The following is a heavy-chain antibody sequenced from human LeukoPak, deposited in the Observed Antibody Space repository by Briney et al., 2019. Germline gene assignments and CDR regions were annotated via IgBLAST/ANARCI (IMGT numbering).Heavy chain of an antibody. Sequence: PGGSLRLSCAASGFTFSSYCMDWVRQTPGKGLEWVSSISSSSSYIYYSDSVKGRFTISRDNAKNSLHLQMNSLRAEDTALYYCARVRPGQWLLRDAFDIWGQGTMVTVSS. CDR3: ARVRPGQWLLRDAFDI. J-gene: IGHJ3*02. CDR1: GFTFSSYC. CDR2: ISSSSSYI. V-gene: IGHV3-21*01. D-gene: IGHD6-19*01.